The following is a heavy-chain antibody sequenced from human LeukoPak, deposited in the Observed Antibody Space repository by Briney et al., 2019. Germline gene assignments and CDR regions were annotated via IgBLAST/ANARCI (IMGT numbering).Heavy chain of an antibody. D-gene: IGHD1-1*01. Sequence: ASVKVSCKASGYTFTGYYMHWVRQAPGQGLEWMGRINPNSGGTNYAQKFQGRVTMTRDTSTSTVYMELSSLNSEDTAVYYCARESPSTFYFDYWGQGTLVTVSS. J-gene: IGHJ4*02. V-gene: IGHV1-2*06. CDR1: GYTFTGYY. CDR3: ARESPSTFYFDY. CDR2: INPNSGGT.